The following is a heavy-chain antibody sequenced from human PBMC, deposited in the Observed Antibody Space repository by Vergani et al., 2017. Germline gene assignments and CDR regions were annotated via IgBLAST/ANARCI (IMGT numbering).Heavy chain of an antibody. CDR2: INSDGSST. CDR3: ARERPCDYGDYQDAFDI. J-gene: IGHJ3*02. D-gene: IGHD4-17*01. V-gene: IGHV3-74*01. Sequence: EVQLVESGGGLVQPGGSLRLSCAASGFTFSSYWMHWVRQAPGKGLVWVSRINSDGSSTSYADSVKGRFTISRDNAKNTLYLQMNSLRAEDTAVYYCARERPCDYGDYQDAFDIWGQGTMVTVSS. CDR1: GFTFSSYW.